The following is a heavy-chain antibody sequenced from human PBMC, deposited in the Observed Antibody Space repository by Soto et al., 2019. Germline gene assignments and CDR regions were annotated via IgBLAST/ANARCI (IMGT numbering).Heavy chain of an antibody. V-gene: IGHV4-31*03. CDR1: GGSISSGGYY. J-gene: IGHJ4*02. D-gene: IGHD3-16*01. Sequence: QVQLQESGPGLVKPSQTLSLTCTVSGGSISSGGYYWSWIRQHPGKGLEWIGSIYYSGSTYYNPSLKRRVTLALDTSKNQSSLKLRSVTAADTAVYYCARGVLHWGQGTLVTVSS. CDR2: IYYSGST. CDR3: ARGVLH.